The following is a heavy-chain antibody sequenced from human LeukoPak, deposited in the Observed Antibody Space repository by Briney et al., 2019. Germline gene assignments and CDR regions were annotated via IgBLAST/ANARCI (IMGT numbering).Heavy chain of an antibody. J-gene: IGHJ5*02. D-gene: IGHD2-2*01. CDR3: ARGSSTRRAWFDP. CDR1: GGSISSSNW. CDR2: IYHSGST. V-gene: IGHV4-4*02. Sequence: SGTLSLTCAVSGGSISSSNWWGWVRQPPGKGLEWIGEIYHSGSTNYNPSLKSRVTISVDTSKNQFSLKLSSVTAADTAVYYCARGSSTRRAWFDPWGQGTLVTVSS.